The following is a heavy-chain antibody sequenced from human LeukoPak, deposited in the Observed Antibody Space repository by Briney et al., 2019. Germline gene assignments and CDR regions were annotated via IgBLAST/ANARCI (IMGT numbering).Heavy chain of an antibody. CDR1: GGTFSSYA. CDR3: ARDRTARYCSGGSCSPAGY. J-gene: IGHJ4*02. D-gene: IGHD2-15*01. V-gene: IGHV1-69*04. CDR2: IIPILGIA. Sequence: SVKVSCKASGGTFSSYAISWVRQAPGQGLEWMGRIIPILGIANYAQKFQGSVTITADKSTSTAYMELSSLRSEDTAVYYCARDRTARYCSGGSCSPAGYWGQGTLVTVSS.